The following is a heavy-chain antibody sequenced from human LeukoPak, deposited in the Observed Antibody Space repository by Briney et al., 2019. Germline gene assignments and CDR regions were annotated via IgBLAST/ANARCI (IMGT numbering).Heavy chain of an antibody. CDR2: INPNSGGT. D-gene: IGHD1-26*01. Sequence: AASVKVSCKASGYTFTDYYMHWVRQAPGQGLEWMGWINPNSGGTNYAQKFQGRVTMTRDTSISTAYMELSRLKSDDTAVYYCARDLSGSYTEFDYWGQGTLVTVSS. CDR1: GYTFTDYY. J-gene: IGHJ4*02. CDR3: ARDLSGSYTEFDY. V-gene: IGHV1-2*02.